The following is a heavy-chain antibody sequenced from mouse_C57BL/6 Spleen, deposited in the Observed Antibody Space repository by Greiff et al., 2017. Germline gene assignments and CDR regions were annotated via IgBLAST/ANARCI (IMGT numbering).Heavy chain of an antibody. CDR2: INPGSGGT. CDR3: ARDYYGNYGAMDY. CDR1: GYAFTNYL. J-gene: IGHJ4*01. Sequence: VQLQQSGAELVRPGTSVKVSCKASGYAFTNYLIEWVKQRPGQGLEWIGVINPGSGGTNYNEKFKGKATLTADKSSSTAYMQLSSLTSEDSAVYFCARDYYGNYGAMDYWGQGTSVTVSA. V-gene: IGHV1-54*01. D-gene: IGHD2-1*01.